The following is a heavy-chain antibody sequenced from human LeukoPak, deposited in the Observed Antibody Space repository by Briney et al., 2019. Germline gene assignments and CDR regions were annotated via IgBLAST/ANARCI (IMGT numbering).Heavy chain of an antibody. CDR2: ISGAGRET. Sequence: PGGSLRLSCEASGFTFGGSAMSWVRQAPGKGLEWISDISGAGRETYYADSVKGRFTISRDNSKNTLYLQLNSPGAEDTAVYFCAKIDSPRVGWRAPFDYWGQGTLVTVSS. CDR3: AKIDSPRVGWRAPFDY. V-gene: IGHV3-23*01. J-gene: IGHJ4*02. D-gene: IGHD6-19*01. CDR1: GFTFGGSA.